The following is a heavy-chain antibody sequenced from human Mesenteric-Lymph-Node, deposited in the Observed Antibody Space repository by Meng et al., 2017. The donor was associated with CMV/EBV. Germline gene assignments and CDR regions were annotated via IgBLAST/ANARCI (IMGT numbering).Heavy chain of an antibody. Sequence: GGSLRLSCEASGFTFSSNAMNWVRQAPGKGLEWVSAISGSGGTTYYADSVKGRFTISRDNAKNSLYLQMNSLRAEDTAMYYCTRDVYDNSGYYYWDHWGQGTLVTVSS. CDR3: TRDVYDNSGYYYWDH. V-gene: IGHV3-23*01. CDR1: GFTFSSNA. D-gene: IGHD3-22*01. CDR2: ISGSGGTT. J-gene: IGHJ4*02.